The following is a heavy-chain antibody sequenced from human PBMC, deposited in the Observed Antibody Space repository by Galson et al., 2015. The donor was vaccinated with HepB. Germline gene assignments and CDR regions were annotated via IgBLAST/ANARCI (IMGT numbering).Heavy chain of an antibody. D-gene: IGHD3-22*01. CDR3: ARVVVVVYRGTYSWFDP. J-gene: IGHJ5*02. V-gene: IGHV4-39*07. CDR1: GGSISSSSYY. Sequence: SETLSLTCTVSGGSISSSSYYWGWIRQPPGKGLEWIGSIYTSGSTNYNPSLKSRVTMSVDTSKNQFSLKLSSVTAADTAVYYCARVVVVVYRGTYSWFDPWGQGTLVTVSS. CDR2: IYTSGST.